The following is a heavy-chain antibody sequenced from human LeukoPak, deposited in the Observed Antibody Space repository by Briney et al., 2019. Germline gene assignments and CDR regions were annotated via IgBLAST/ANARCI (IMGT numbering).Heavy chain of an antibody. CDR1: GFTFSYYS. CDR3: ARGRTDFDY. J-gene: IGHJ4*02. Sequence: PGGSLRLSCAASGFTFSYYSMNWVRQAPGKGLEWGSYISSTSSTIYYTDSVKGRFTISRDNAKDSLFLQMNSLRDEDTAMYYCARGRTDFDYWGQGTLVTVSS. CDR2: ISSTSSTI. V-gene: IGHV3-48*02.